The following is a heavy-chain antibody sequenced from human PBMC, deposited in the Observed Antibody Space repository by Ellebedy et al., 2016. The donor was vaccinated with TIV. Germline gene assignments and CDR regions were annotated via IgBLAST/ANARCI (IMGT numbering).Heavy chain of an antibody. J-gene: IGHJ6*02. CDR1: GFTVSSNY. CDR3: ARDYEYSSSWYIVDGMDV. CDR2: ISGSGGST. D-gene: IGHD6-13*01. Sequence: GGSLRLSCAASGFTVSSNYMSWVRQAPGKGLEWVSAISGSGGSTYYADSVKGRFTISRDNAKNSLYLQMNSLRAEDTAVYYCARDYEYSSSWYIVDGMDVWGQGTTVTVSS. V-gene: IGHV3-23*01.